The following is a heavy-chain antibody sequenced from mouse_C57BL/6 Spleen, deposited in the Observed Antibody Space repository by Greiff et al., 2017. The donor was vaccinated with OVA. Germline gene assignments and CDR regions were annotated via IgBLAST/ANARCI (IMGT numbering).Heavy chain of an antibody. V-gene: IGHV1-54*01. Sequence: VQLQQSGAELVRPGTSVKVSCKASGYAFTNYLIEWVKQRPGQGLEWIGVINPGSGGTNYNEKFKGKATLTADKSSSTAYMQLSSLTSEDSAVYFCARENYYGSSSVYFDYWGQGTTLTVSS. CDR3: ARENYYGSSSVYFDY. CDR2: INPGSGGT. J-gene: IGHJ2*01. CDR1: GYAFTNYL. D-gene: IGHD1-1*01.